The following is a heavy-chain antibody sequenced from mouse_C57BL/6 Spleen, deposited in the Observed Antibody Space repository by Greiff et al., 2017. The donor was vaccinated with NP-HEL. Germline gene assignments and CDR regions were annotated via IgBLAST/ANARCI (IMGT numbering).Heavy chain of an antibody. Sequence: EVQLQQSGPELVKPGASVKISCKASGYSFTGYYMNWVKQSPEKSLEWIGEINPSTGGTTYNQKFKAKATLTVDKSSSTAYMQLKSLTSEDSAVYYCAEGNWFAYWGQGTLVTVSA. CDR1: GYSFTGYY. D-gene: IGHD2-1*01. CDR2: INPSTGGT. J-gene: IGHJ3*01. V-gene: IGHV1-42*01. CDR3: AEGNWFAY.